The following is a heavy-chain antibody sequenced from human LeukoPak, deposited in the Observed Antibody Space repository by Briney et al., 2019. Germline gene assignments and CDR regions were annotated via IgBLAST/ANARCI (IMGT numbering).Heavy chain of an antibody. CDR1: GFTFRSYS. Sequence: GGSLRLSCAASGFTFRSYSMRWVRQAPGKGLEWVADITDDGSKKYYVDSVKGRFTISRDNSKNTLYLQMNILRAEDTAVYYCVREGGDYGEYAYYYSSGMDVWGQGTTVTVSS. D-gene: IGHD4-17*01. J-gene: IGHJ6*02. V-gene: IGHV3-30*04. CDR2: ITDDGSKK. CDR3: VREGGDYGEYAYYYSSGMDV.